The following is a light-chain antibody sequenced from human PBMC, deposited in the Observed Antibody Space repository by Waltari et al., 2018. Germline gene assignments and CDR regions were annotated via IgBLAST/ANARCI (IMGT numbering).Light chain of an antibody. Sequence: SYVLTQPPSVSVAPGKTARITCGGNNAGTKTVHWYQQNPGQAPVLVISYDSDRPSGIPERFSGSNSGNTATLTISRVEAGDEADYYCQVWDTSSDHLVFGTGTKVTVL. V-gene: IGLV3-21*04. CDR1: NAGTKT. CDR2: YDS. J-gene: IGLJ1*01. CDR3: QVWDTSSDHLV.